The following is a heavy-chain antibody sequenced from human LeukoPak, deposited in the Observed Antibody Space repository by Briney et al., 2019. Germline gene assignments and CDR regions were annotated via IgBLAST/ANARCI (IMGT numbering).Heavy chain of an antibody. CDR1: GFTFGDYA. CDR2: VRSKAYGGTT. CDR3: ARSAHPLADDAFDI. J-gene: IGHJ3*02. Sequence: PGGSLRLSCKASGFTFGDYAMSWFRQAPGKGLEWVGFVRSKAYGGTTEYAASVKGRFTISRDDSKSIAYLQMNSLRAEDTAVYYCARSAHPLADDAFDIWGQGTMVTVSS. V-gene: IGHV3-49*03.